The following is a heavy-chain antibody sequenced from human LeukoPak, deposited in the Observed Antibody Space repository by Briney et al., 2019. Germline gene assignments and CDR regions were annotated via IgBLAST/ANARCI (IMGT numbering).Heavy chain of an antibody. V-gene: IGHV3-30-3*01. CDR3: ASQSGSYFQINGPPNY. CDR2: ISYDGSNK. Sequence: GGSLRLSCAASGFTFSSYAMHWVRQAPGKGLEWVAVISYDGSNKYYADSVKGRFTISRDNSKNTLYLHMSSLRAEDTAVYYCASQSGSYFQINGPPNYWGQGTLVTVSS. D-gene: IGHD1-26*01. CDR1: GFTFSSYA. J-gene: IGHJ4*02.